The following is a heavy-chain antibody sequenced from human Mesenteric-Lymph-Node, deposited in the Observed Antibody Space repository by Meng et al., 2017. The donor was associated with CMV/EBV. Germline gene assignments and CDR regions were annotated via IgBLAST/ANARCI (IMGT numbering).Heavy chain of an antibody. CDR3: AKHRLMYGSISPSDH. CDR1: GFTFSSYS. V-gene: IGHV3-48*04. D-gene: IGHD3-10*01. Sequence: GESLKISCAASGFTFSSYSMNWVRQAPGKGLEWVSYISSSSSTIYYADSVKGRFTVSRDNSMNTVYLQMDSLRPEDSAVYFCAKHRLMYGSISPSDHWGQGTLVTVSS. CDR2: ISSSSSTI. J-gene: IGHJ5*02.